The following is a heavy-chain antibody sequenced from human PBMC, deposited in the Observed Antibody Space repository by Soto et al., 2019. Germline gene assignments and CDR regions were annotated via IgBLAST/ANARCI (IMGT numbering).Heavy chain of an antibody. J-gene: IGHJ4*02. Sequence: SCVASGLTFGSRAMTWVRQAPGEGLQWVSTITDTGGDAKYADSVRGRFVISRDNSKKTLYLQMTSLTAEDSAMYYCARGSTDSYPGSRIFDFWGRGTLVTVSS. CDR2: ITDTGGDA. V-gene: IGHV3-23*01. D-gene: IGHD3-10*01. CDR3: ARGSTDSYPGSRIFDF. CDR1: GLTFGSRA.